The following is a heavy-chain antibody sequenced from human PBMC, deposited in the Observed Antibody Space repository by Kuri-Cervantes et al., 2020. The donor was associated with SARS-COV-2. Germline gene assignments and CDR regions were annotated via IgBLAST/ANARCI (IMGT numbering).Heavy chain of an antibody. CDR2: IYYSGST. Sequence: ESLKISCTVSGGSINSSSYYWGWIRQPPGKGLEWIGSIYYSGSTYYNPSLKSRVTMSVDTSKNQFSLRVRSVTAADTTVYYCARHPRFGEPLYAFEIWGQGTMVTVSS. CDR1: GGSINSSSYY. V-gene: IGHV4-39*01. CDR3: ARHPRFGEPLYAFEI. D-gene: IGHD3-16*01. J-gene: IGHJ3*02.